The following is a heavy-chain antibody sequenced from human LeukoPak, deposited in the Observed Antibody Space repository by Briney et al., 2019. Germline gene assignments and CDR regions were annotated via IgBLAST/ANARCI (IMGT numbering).Heavy chain of an antibody. CDR2: INHSGST. D-gene: IGHD3-10*01. V-gene: IGHV4-34*01. CDR3: ARWFGETYYFDY. CDR1: GGSFSGYY. J-gene: IGHJ4*02. Sequence: SETLSLTCAVYGGSFSGYYWSWIRQPPGKGLEWIGEINHSGSTNYNPSLRSRATISVDTSKNQFSLKLRSVTAADTSMYYCARWFGETYYFDYWGQGILVTVSS.